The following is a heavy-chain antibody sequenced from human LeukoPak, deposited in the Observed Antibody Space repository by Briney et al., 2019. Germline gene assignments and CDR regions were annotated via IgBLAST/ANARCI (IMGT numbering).Heavy chain of an antibody. V-gene: IGHV4-61*02. CDR2: IYTSGST. CDR3: ARDRGLEMATTNWFDP. D-gene: IGHD5-24*01. CDR1: GGSISSGSYY. J-gene: IGHJ5*02. Sequence: SETLSLTCTVSGGSISSGSYYWSWIRQPAGKGLEWIGRIYTSGSTNYNPSLKSRVTISVDTSKNQFSLKLSSVTAADTAVYYCARDRGLEMATTNWFDPWGQGTLVTVSS.